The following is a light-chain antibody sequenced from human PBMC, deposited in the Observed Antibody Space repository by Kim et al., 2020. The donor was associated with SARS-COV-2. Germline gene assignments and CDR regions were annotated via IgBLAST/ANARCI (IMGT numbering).Light chain of an antibody. CDR1: QSVSRY. CDR2: DAS. V-gene: IGKV3-11*01. Sequence: VSPGERATLSCRASQSVSRYLAWYQQKPGQAPRLLIYDASNRATGIPARFSGSGSGTDFTLTSSSLEPEDFAVYYCQQRSNWPPTSGQGTKLEI. CDR3: QQRSNWPPT. J-gene: IGKJ2*01.